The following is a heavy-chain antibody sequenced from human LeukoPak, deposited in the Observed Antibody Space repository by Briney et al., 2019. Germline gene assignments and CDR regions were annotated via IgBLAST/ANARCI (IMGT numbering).Heavy chain of an antibody. D-gene: IGHD3-3*01. V-gene: IGHV5-51*01. CDR2: IYPGDSDT. J-gene: IGHJ3*02. CDR3: ARLRFLEWLSPATDAFDI. CDR1: GYSFTSYW. Sequence: GESLKISCKGSGYSFTSYWIGWVRQMPGKGLEWMGIIYPGDSDTRYSPSFQGQVTISADKSISTAYLQWSSLKASDTAMYYCARLRFLEWLSPATDAFDIWGQGTMVTVSP.